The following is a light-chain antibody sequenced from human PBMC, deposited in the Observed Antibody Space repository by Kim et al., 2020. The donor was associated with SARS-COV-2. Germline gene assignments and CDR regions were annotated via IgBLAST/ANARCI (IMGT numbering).Light chain of an antibody. CDR2: QAS. J-gene: IGKJ1*01. Sequence: ASVGDRVTITCRASQSVDSWRAWYQQKPGKVPSLLIYQASYLQNEVPSRFSGSGSGTDFTLTISSLQHEDFATYYCQQYSSSLWTFGQGTKVDIK. V-gene: IGKV1-5*03. CDR3: QQYSSSLWT. CDR1: QSVDSW.